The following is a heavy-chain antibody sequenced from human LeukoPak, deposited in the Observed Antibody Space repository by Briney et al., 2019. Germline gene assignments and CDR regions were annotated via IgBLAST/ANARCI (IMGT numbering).Heavy chain of an antibody. D-gene: IGHD3-10*01. Sequence: PSETLSLTCTVSGGSISSYYWSWIRQPPGKGLEWVSVISGSGGSTYYAGSVKGRFTMSRDDSKKTLYLQMDSLSAEDTAVYYCAKGDLWFGELLRGYYFDYWGQGTLVTVSS. J-gene: IGHJ4*02. CDR2: ISGSGGST. V-gene: IGHV3-23*01. CDR3: AKGDLWFGELLRGYYFDY. CDR1: GGSISSYY.